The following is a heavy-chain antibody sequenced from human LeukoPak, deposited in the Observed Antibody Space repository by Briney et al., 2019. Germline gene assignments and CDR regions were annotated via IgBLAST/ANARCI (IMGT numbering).Heavy chain of an antibody. D-gene: IGHD1-26*01. V-gene: IGHV4-59*01. Sequence: SETLSLTCTVSGGSISSYYWIWIRQPPAKGLEWIGYIYYSGSTNYNPALKSRVTISVDTSKNQFSLKLSSVTGADTAVYYCARVRVGATIYDPYYYYGMDVWGQGTTVTVSS. CDR1: GGSISSYY. CDR3: ARVRVGATIYDPYYYYGMDV. J-gene: IGHJ6*02. CDR2: IYYSGST.